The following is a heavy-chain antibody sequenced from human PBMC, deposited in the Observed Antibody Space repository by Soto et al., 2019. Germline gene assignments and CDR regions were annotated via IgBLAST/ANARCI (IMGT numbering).Heavy chain of an antibody. V-gene: IGHV1-18*04. CDR2: ISAYNGNT. D-gene: IGHD3-22*01. J-gene: IGHJ4*02. CDR1: GYTFTSYG. CDR3: ARDYYDSSGYYSGHFH. Sequence: ASVKVSCKASGYTFTSYGISWVRQAPGQGLEWMGWISAYNGNTNYAQKLQGRVTMTTDTSTSTAYMELRSLRSDDTAVYYCARDYYDSSGYYSGHFHWGQGTLVTVSS.